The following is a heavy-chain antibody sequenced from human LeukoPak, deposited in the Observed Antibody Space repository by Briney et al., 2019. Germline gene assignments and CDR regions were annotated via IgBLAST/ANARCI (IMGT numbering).Heavy chain of an antibody. Sequence: PSETLSLTCTVSGGSISTYYWSWLRQPPGKGLEWIGYVYYSGSTNYNPSLKSRVTISADTSKNQFSLRLTSVTAADTAVYYCARGLNNRKSGRRFDVFEIWGQGTMVTVSS. J-gene: IGHJ3*02. D-gene: IGHD1-14*01. V-gene: IGHV4-59*01. CDR3: ARGLNNRKSGRRFDVFEI. CDR1: GGSISTYY. CDR2: VYYSGST.